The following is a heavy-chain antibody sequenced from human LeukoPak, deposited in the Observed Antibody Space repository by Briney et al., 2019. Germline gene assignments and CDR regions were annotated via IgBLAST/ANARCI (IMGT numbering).Heavy chain of an antibody. CDR3: ARDPVGQWQSWFDP. CDR1: GFTLGDSY. CDR2: IISGGTTI. V-gene: IGHV3-11*01. Sequence: GGSLRLSCAADGFTLGDSYMRWVRQDGGKGMEWQSYIISGGTTISYADSVERRFIVSRDNAKNSLYLQMNSLRADDTAFYYCARDPVGQWQSWFDPWGQGTLVTVSS. D-gene: IGHD6-19*01. J-gene: IGHJ5*02.